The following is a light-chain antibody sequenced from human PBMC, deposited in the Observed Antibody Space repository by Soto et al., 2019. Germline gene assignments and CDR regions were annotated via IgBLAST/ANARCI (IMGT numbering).Light chain of an antibody. Sequence: QSALTQPASVSGSPGQSITISCTGTSSDIGAYNFVSWYQQHPGKAPKLMLYDVNIRPSGVSNRFSGSKSGNTASLTISGLQAEDEADYYCSSYTSSITLIFGGGTKLTVL. V-gene: IGLV2-14*03. CDR1: SSDIGAYNF. CDR2: DVN. J-gene: IGLJ2*01. CDR3: SSYTSSITLI.